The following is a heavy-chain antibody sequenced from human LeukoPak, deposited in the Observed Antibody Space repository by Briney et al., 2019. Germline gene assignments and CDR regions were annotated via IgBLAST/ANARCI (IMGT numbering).Heavy chain of an antibody. J-gene: IGHJ6*03. CDR1: GGTFSSYA. V-gene: IGHV1-69*04. CDR3: ARAFKRESFGVVLLGYYYYYMDV. Sequence: GASVKVSCKASGGTFSSYAISWVRQAPGQGLEWMGRIIPILGIANYAQKFQGRVTITADKSTSTAYMELSSLRSEDTAVYYCARAFKRESFGVVLLGYYYYYMDVWGKGTTVTVSS. D-gene: IGHD3-3*01. CDR2: IIPILGIA.